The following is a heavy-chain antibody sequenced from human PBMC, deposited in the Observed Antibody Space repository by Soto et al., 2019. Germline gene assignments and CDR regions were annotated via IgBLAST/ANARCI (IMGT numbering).Heavy chain of an antibody. CDR3: VRGRNGDFHHDFDY. Sequence: GGSLRLSCAGSGFTFSSHSMNWVRQAPGKGLEWVSYISFSGKTIYYADSVKGRFTISRDNAKNSLFLQMNSLRDEDTAVYYCVRGRNGDFHHDFDYWGQGNLVTVYS. D-gene: IGHD4-17*01. V-gene: IGHV3-48*02. CDR1: GFTFSSHS. CDR2: ISFSGKTI. J-gene: IGHJ4*02.